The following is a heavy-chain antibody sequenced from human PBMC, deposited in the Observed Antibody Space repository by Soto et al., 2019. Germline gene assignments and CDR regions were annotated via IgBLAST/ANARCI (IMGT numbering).Heavy chain of an antibody. V-gene: IGHV3-33*01. CDR2: IWYDGSNK. D-gene: IGHD3-22*01. J-gene: IGHJ4*02. Sequence: PGWSLRLSCAASGFTFSSYGMHWVRQAPGKGLEWVAVIWYDGSNKYYADSVKGRFTISRDNSKNTLYLQMNSLRAEDTAVYYCEGDRVVVITPLFDYWGQGTLVTLSS. CDR3: EGDRVVVITPLFDY. CDR1: GFTFSSYG.